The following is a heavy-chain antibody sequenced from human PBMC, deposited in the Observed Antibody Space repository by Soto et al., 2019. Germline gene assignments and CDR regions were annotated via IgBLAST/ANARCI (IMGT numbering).Heavy chain of an antibody. CDR1: GYTFTSYG. J-gene: IGHJ6*03. Sequence: ASVKVSCKASGYTFTSYGISWVRQAPGQGLEWMGWMNPNSGNTGYAQKFQGRVTMTRNTSIRTAYMELSSLRSEDTAVYYCARGVWGLGELSLSIGLNYYYMAVWGNGTTVTVS. D-gene: IGHD3-16*02. CDR2: MNPNSGNT. CDR3: ARGVWGLGELSLSIGLNYYYMAV. V-gene: IGHV1-8*02.